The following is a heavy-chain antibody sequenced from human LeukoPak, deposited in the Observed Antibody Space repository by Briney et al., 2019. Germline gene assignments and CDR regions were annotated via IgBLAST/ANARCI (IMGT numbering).Heavy chain of an antibody. CDR2: ISAYNGNT. D-gene: IGHD3-22*01. V-gene: IGHV1-18*01. CDR3: ARGPYYDSSGYLYNWFDP. J-gene: IGHJ5*02. CDR1: GYTFTSYG. Sequence: ASVKVSCKASGYTFTSYGISWARQAPGQGLEWMGWISAYNGNTNYAQKLQGRVTMTTDTSTSTAYMELRSLRSDDTAVYYCARGPYYDSSGYLYNWFDPWGQGTLVTVSS.